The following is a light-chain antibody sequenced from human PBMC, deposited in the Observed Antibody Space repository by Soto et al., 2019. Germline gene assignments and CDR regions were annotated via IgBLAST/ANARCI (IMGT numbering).Light chain of an antibody. CDR2: AAS. V-gene: IGKV1-39*01. J-gene: IGKJ5*01. CDR3: QQSYGTPII. CDR1: QGISTY. Sequence: DIQMTQSPSSLSESAGDRVTITCGASQGISTYVNWYQQQPGKEHQLLSDAASSLQSGVPLRFSGIGSGTDFTLTISSLQTEESATYYCQQSYGTPIIFGQGTRLEIK.